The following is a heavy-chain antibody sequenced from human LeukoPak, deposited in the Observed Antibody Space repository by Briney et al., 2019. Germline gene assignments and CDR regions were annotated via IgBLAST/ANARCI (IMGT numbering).Heavy chain of an antibody. CDR1: GGSISSGDYY. J-gene: IGHJ4*02. D-gene: IGHD2-21*02. CDR2: IYYSEST. Sequence: NPSETLSLTCTVSGGSISSGDYYWNWIRQSTGKGLEWIGYIYYSESTYYNPSLRSRVTISIDRSKDQFSLKMTSVTAADTATYFCARERAAYCTGDCHSFDYWGQGILVTVSS. CDR3: ARERAAYCTGDCHSFDY. V-gene: IGHV4-30-4*01.